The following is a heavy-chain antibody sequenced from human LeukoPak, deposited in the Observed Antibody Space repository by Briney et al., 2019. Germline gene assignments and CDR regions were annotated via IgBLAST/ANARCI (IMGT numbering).Heavy chain of an antibody. Sequence: GGSLRLSCAASGFTFSSYGMHWVRQAPGKGLEWVAFIRYDGSNKYYADSVKGRFTISRDNSKNTPYLQMNSLRAEDTAVYYCAKIPPEYSSSSFELPTDYWGQGTLVTVSS. V-gene: IGHV3-30*02. J-gene: IGHJ4*02. CDR1: GFTFSSYG. D-gene: IGHD6-6*01. CDR3: AKIPPEYSSSSFELPTDY. CDR2: IRYDGSNK.